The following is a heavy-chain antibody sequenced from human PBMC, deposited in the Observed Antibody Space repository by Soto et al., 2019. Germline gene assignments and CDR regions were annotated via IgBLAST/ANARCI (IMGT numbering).Heavy chain of an antibody. D-gene: IGHD3-22*01. J-gene: IGHJ4*02. V-gene: IGHV3-48*02. CDR1: GFTFSSYS. Sequence: EVQLVESGGGLVQPGGSLRLSCAASGFTFSSYSMNWVRQAPGKGLEWVSYISSNSSTIYYADSVKGRFTIFRDNAKNSLYLQMKSLRDEDTAVYYCARGAGEMIVVAHFDYWGQGTLVTVSS. CDR3: ARGAGEMIVVAHFDY. CDR2: ISSNSSTI.